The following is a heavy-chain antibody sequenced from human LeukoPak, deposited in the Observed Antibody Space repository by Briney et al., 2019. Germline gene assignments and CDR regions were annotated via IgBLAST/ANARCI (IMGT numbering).Heavy chain of an antibody. CDR2: INSDGSST. D-gene: IGHD3-22*01. Sequence: PGGSLRLSCAASGFTFSSYWMHWVRQAPGKGLVWVSRINSDGSSTSYADSVKGRFTISRDNAKNTLYLQMNSLRAEDTAVYYCARDGSPETYYYDSSAPDAFDIWGQGTMVTVSS. J-gene: IGHJ3*02. V-gene: IGHV3-74*01. CDR3: ARDGSPETYYYDSSAPDAFDI. CDR1: GFTFSSYW.